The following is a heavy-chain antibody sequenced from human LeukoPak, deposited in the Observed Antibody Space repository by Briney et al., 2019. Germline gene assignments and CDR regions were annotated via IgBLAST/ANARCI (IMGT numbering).Heavy chain of an antibody. J-gene: IGHJ6*03. CDR1: GFTFSSYG. CDR3: AKDYCSSTSCIPGDYYYYYMDV. V-gene: IGHV3-30*02. CDR2: IRYDGSNK. D-gene: IGHD2-2*01. Sequence: AGGSLRLSCAASGFTFSSYGIHWVRQAPGKGLEWVAFIRYDGSNKYYADSVKGRFTISRDNSKSTLYLQMNSLRAEDTAVYYCAKDYCSSTSCIPGDYYYYYMDVWGKGTTVTVSS.